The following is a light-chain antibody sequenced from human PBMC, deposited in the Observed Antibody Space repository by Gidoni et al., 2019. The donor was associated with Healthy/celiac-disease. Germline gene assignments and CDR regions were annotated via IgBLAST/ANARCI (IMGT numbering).Light chain of an antibody. Sequence: DIQMTPSPSSLSASVGDRVTITCRASQSSSSYLNWYQQKPGKAPKLLIYAASSLESGVPSRFSGSGSGTDFTLTISSLQPEDFATYYCQQSYSTLRTFXXXTQVEIK. V-gene: IGKV1-39*01. CDR2: AAS. CDR1: QSSSSY. J-gene: IGKJ1*01. CDR3: QQSYSTLRT.